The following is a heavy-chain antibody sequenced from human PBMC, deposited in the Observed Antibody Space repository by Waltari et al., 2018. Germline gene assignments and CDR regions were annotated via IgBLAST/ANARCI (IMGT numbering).Heavy chain of an antibody. CDR3: HLGRGPTLFYYMDL. CDR1: GLNFDYSA. V-gene: IGHV3-9*01. CDR2: VNWKSGTQ. D-gene: IGHD1-1*01. J-gene: IGHJ6*03. Sequence: EVHLVESGGGLVQPGGSLRLACASSGLNFDYSAIHWVRLVPGKGLAWVSSVNWKSGTQGYADSVKGRFTISRDSAQNSLNLEMSSLRPEDTGFYYRHLGRGPTLFYYMDLWGKGTTVTVSS.